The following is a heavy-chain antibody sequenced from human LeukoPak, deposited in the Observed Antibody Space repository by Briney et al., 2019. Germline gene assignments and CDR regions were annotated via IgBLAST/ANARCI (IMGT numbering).Heavy chain of an antibody. J-gene: IGHJ4*02. CDR1: GFTFSAYS. V-gene: IGHV3-48*01. CDR3: ARNQEIDYYDSSGFYWGVEY. Sequence: GGSLRLSCAASGFTFSAYSMNWVRQAPGKGLEWVAYISGGGGTIYYADSVKGRFSISRDNAKNSLYLQMDSLRAEDTAVYYCARNQEIDYYDSSGFYWGVEYWGQGTLVTVSS. D-gene: IGHD3-22*01. CDR2: ISGGGGTI.